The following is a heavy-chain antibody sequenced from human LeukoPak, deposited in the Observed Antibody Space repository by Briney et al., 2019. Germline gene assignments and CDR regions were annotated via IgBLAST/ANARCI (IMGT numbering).Heavy chain of an antibody. CDR3: AKGGSSSLRAFDI. V-gene: IGHV5-51*01. CDR2: IYPGDSDT. D-gene: IGHD6-6*01. J-gene: IGHJ3*02. CDR1: GYSFSNQW. Sequence: GESLKISCKGSGYSFSNQWIGWVRQMPGKGLEWMGTIYPGDSDTRYSPSFQDQVTISADKSISTAYLQWNSLKASDTAMYYCAKGGSSSLRAFDIWGQGTMVTVSS.